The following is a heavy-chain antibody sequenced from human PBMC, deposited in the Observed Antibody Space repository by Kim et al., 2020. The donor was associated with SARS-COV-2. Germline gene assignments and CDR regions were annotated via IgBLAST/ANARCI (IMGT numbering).Heavy chain of an antibody. CDR3: ARSSLLDFDY. CDR2: GGT. J-gene: IGHJ4*02. Sequence: GGTNNAQKSQGRGTMDRDPSISTVYLELTSLRSDDTAVYYCARSSLLDFDYWGQGTLVTVSS. V-gene: IGHV1-2*02. D-gene: IGHD3-16*02.